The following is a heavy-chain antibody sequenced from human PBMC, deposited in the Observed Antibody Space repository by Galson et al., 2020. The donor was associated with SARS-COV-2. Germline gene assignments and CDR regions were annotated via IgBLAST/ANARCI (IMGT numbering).Heavy chain of an antibody. V-gene: IGHV3-30-3*01. D-gene: IGHD3-3*01. CDR2: VSYGGSEK. CDR3: ARGLTAMEWLLPTRYYYYAMDV. Sequence: GGSLRLSCAASGFSFSSNAMHWVRQAPGKGLEWVAIVSYGGSEKYYADSVKGRFTISRDNSKNTLYLQMNGLRAEDTAVYYCARGLTAMEWLLPTRYYYYAMDVWCQGTTVTVSS. CDR1: GFSFSSNA. J-gene: IGHJ6*02.